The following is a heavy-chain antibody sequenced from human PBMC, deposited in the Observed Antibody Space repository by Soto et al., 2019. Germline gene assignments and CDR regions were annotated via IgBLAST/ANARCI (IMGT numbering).Heavy chain of an antibody. CDR2: IIPIFGTA. V-gene: IGHV1-69*01. CDR1: GGTFSSYA. CDR3: AGGRSIFGVVGDAFDI. J-gene: IGHJ3*02. D-gene: IGHD3-3*01. Sequence: QVQLVQSGAEVKKPGSSMKVSCKASGGTFSSYAISWVRQAPGQGLEWMGGIIPIFGTANYAQKFQGRVTITADESTSTAYMELSSLRSEDTAVYYCAGGRSIFGVVGDAFDIWGQGTMVTVSS.